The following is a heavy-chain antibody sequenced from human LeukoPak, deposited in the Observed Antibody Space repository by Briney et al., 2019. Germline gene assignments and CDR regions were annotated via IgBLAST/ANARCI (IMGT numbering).Heavy chain of an antibody. J-gene: IGHJ4*02. D-gene: IGHD2-15*01. CDR2: IIPIFGTA. V-gene: IGHV1-69*13. Sequence: ASVKVSCKASGGTFSSYAISWVRQAPGQGLEWMGGIIPIFGTANYAQKFQGRVTITADESTSTAYMELSSLRSEDTAVYYCARGISFQGDTTTRFDYWGQGTLVTVSS. CDR1: GGTFSSYA. CDR3: ARGISFQGDTTTRFDY.